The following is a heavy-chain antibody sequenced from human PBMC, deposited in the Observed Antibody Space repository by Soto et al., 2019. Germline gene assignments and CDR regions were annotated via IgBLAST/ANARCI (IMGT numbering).Heavy chain of an antibody. V-gene: IGHV3-30*18. Sequence: GGSLRLSCAACGFTFSSYGMHWVRQAPGKGLEWVAVISYDGSNKYYADSVKGRFTISRDNSKNTLYLQMSSLRAEDTAVYYCAKDLYTALYGMDVWGQGTTVTVSS. J-gene: IGHJ6*02. CDR3: AKDLYTALYGMDV. CDR1: GFTFSSYG. CDR2: ISYDGSNK. D-gene: IGHD5-18*01.